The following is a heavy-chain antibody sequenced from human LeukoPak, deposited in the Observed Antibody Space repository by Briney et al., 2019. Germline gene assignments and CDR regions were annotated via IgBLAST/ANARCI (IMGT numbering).Heavy chain of an antibody. V-gene: IGHV3-33*01. CDR1: GFTFSSYG. Sequence: GRSLRLSCAASGFTFSSYGMHWVRQAPGKGLEWVAVIWYDGSNKYYADSVKGRFTISRDNSKNTLYLQMNSLRAEDTAVYYCALEGAYGGDSFDYWGQGTLVTVSS. J-gene: IGHJ4*01. D-gene: IGHD4-23*01. CDR3: ALEGAYGGDSFDY. CDR2: IWYDGSNK.